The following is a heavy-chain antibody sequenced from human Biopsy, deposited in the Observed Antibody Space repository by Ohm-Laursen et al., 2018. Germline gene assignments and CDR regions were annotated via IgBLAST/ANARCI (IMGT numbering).Heavy chain of an antibody. D-gene: IGHD1-1*01. CDR2: IDWDDDE. CDR3: ARHRADNFGALEY. CDR1: GFSHRCSGMR. J-gene: IGHJ4*02. Sequence: TQTLTLTYTLSGFSHRCSGMRMSWVRQHPGKAQEWLARIDWDDDEFYSPSLRARLTVSKDTSKNQVVLTLTNMGPVDTATYYCARHRADNFGALEYWGQGILVTASS. V-gene: IGHV2-70*04.